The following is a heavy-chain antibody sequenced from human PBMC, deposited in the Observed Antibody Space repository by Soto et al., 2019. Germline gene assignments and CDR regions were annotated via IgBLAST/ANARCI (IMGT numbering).Heavy chain of an antibody. D-gene: IGHD2-2*01. V-gene: IGHV4-59*01. J-gene: IGHJ6*02. CDR1: GGSSSSYD. CDR3: ASRDIVVVPAAMGVYYYYGMDV. Sequence: SETLSLTCTVAGGSSSSYDWSWIRQPPGKGLEWIGYIYYSGSTNYNPSLKSRVTISVDTSENQFSLKLRSEDTAVYYCASRDIVVVPAAMGVYYYYGMDVWGQGTTVTVSS. CDR2: IYYSGST.